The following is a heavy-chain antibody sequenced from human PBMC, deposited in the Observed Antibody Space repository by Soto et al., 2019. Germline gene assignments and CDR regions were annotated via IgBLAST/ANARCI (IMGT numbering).Heavy chain of an antibody. CDR1: GFTFSSYG. V-gene: IGHV3-30*18. CDR2: ISYDGSNK. Sequence: QPGGSLRLSCAASGFTFSSYGMHWVRQAPGKGLEWVAVISYDGSNKYYADSVKGRFTISRDNSKNTLYLQMNSLRAEDTAVYYCAKGITMVRGESDYFDYWGQGTLVTVSS. CDR3: AKGITMVRGESDYFDY. J-gene: IGHJ4*02. D-gene: IGHD3-10*01.